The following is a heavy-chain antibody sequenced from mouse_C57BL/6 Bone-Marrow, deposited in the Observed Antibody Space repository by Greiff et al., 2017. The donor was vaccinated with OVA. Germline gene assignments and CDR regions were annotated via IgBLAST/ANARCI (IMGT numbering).Heavy chain of an antibody. CDR1: GYTFTSYW. Sequence: VQLQQSGAELVMPGASVKLSCKASGYTFTSYWMHWVKQRPGQGLEWIGEIDPSDSYTNYNQKFKGKSTLTVDKSSSTAYMQLSSLTSEDSAVYYCAIYYSNDYFDYWGQGTTLTVSS. CDR2: IDPSDSYT. D-gene: IGHD2-5*01. V-gene: IGHV1-69*01. CDR3: AIYYSNDYFDY. J-gene: IGHJ2*01.